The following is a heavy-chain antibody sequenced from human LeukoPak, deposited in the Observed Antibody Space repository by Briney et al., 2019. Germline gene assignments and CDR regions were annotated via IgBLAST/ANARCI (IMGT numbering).Heavy chain of an antibody. J-gene: IGHJ6*04. CDR1: GFTFSSYA. CDR2: ISGMGVST. CDR3: ASLWEFVVLPSLDV. D-gene: IGHD2-2*01. V-gene: IGHV3-23*01. Sequence: GGSLRLSCAASGFTFSSYAVSWVPPAPGTGLEWGSGISGMGVSTYSRDSVRGRFTISRDNAKKTLHLQMKTPRDEDTPLYYSASLWEFVVLPSLDVWGKGTTVTVSS.